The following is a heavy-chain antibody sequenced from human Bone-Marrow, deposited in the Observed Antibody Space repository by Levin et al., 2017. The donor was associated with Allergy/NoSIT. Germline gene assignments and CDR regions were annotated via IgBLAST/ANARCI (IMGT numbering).Heavy chain of an antibody. Sequence: ASVKVSCKASGYTFTSAEINWVRQAPGHGLDCMGWINPNSGKTGHAQKFQGRVTMTSNTSKCTAYLELSSLRSDDPAFFYFAERRDPWCQGTRLTIPS. J-gene: IGHJ5*02. CDR3: AERRDP. CDR2: INPNSGKT. V-gene: IGHV1-8*01. CDR1: GYTFTSAE.